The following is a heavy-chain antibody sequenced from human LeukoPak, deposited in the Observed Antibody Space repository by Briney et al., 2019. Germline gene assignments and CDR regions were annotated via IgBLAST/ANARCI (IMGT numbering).Heavy chain of an antibody. V-gene: IGHV4-34*01. CDR3: ARVPQRFDP. D-gene: IGHD6-13*01. Sequence: SETLSLTCAVYGGSFSGYYWSWIRQPPGKGLEWIGEINHSRSTNYNPSLKSRVTISVDTSKNQFSLKLSSVTAADTAVYYCARVPQRFDPWGQGTLVTVSS. CDR2: INHSRST. CDR1: GGSFSGYY. J-gene: IGHJ5*02.